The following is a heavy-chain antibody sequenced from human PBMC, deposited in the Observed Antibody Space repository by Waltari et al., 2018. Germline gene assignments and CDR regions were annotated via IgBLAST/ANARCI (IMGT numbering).Heavy chain of an antibody. J-gene: IGHJ4*02. CDR2: IYSGGGA. Sequence: DVQLVESGGGLVQPGGSRRLSCAGFGFTVGNNYMCWVREPPGKGLEWVSLIYSGGGAFYADSVKGRFTISRDNSKNTLYLQMNSLRAEDTAVYYCARPSSGSHNYWGRGTLVTVSS. D-gene: IGHD1-26*01. CDR3: ARPSSGSHNY. V-gene: IGHV3-66*01. CDR1: GFTVGNNY.